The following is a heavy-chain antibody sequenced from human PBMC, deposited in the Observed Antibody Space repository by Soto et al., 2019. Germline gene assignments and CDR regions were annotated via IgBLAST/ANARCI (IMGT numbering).Heavy chain of an antibody. CDR2: IIPILGIA. J-gene: IGHJ5*02. CDR1: GGTFSSYT. CDR3: ARSRDCSSTSCYANWFDP. Sequence: ASVKVSCKASGGTFSSYTISWVRQAPGQGLEWMGRIIPILGIANYAQKFQGRVTITADKSTSTAYMELSSLRSEDTAVYYCARSRDCSSTSCYANWFDPWGKGTPVTVSS. D-gene: IGHD2-2*01. V-gene: IGHV1-69*02.